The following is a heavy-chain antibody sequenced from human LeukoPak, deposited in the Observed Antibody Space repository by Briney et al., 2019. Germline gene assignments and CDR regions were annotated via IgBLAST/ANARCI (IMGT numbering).Heavy chain of an antibody. Sequence: GGSLRLSCEASGFTFSNYPMHWVRQAPGKGLEWVTVTLYDGTNKYYADSVKGRFTISRDNSKNTLYLQMNNLRAEDTAVYYCARDGIALTGTSHYGMDVWGQGTTVTVSS. CDR3: ARDGIALTGTSHYGMDV. CDR2: TLYDGTNK. D-gene: IGHD6-19*01. J-gene: IGHJ6*02. CDR1: GFTFSNYP. V-gene: IGHV3-30-3*01.